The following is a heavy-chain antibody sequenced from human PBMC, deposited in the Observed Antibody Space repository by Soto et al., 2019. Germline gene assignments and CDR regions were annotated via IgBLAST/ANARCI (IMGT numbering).Heavy chain of an antibody. CDR3: ARDPSYSSSPLYQLIAYYYYYGMDV. CDR2: ISAYNGNT. D-gene: IGHD6-6*01. CDR1: GYTFTSYG. Sequence: QVQLVQSGAEVKKPGASVKVSCKASGYTFTSYGISWVRQAPGQGLEWMGWISAYNGNTNYAQKLQGRVTMTTDTSTSTAYLELRSLRSDDTAVYYCARDPSYSSSPLYQLIAYYYYYGMDVWGQGTTVTVSS. J-gene: IGHJ6*02. V-gene: IGHV1-18*01.